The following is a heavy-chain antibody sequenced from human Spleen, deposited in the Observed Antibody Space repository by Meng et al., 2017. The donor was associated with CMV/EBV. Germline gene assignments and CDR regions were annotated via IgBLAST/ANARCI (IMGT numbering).Heavy chain of an antibody. J-gene: IGHJ5*02. CDR2: INPGGGNT. CDR3: ARVPVRGIMQSWFDP. CDR1: GYTFNNYY. Sequence: SGYTFNNYYLPWVRQAPGQGLEWLGIINPGGGNTIYAQKFEGRVTMTSDTSTNTVYMELSSLSSEDTAVYYCARVPVRGIMQSWFDPWGQGTLVTVSS. D-gene: IGHD3-10*01. V-gene: IGHV1-46*02.